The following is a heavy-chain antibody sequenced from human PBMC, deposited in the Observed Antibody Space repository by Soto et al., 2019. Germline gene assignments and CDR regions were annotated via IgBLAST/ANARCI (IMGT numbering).Heavy chain of an antibody. D-gene: IGHD2-15*01. Sequence: GGSLRLSCAASGFTFSGSAMHWVRQASGKGLEWVGRIRSKANSYATAYAASVKGRFTISRDDSKNTAYLQMNSLKTEDTAVYYCTHLGGNPVFDYWGQGTLVTVSS. CDR1: GFTFSGSA. CDR2: IRSKANSYAT. J-gene: IGHJ4*02. CDR3: THLGGNPVFDY. V-gene: IGHV3-73*01.